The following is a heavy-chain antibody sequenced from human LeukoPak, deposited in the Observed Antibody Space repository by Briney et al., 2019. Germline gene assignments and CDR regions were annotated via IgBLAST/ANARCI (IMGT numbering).Heavy chain of an antibody. Sequence: ASVKVSCKASGYTFTAYYMHWVRQAPGQGLEWMGRIIPILGIANYAQKFQGRVTITADKSTSTAYMELSSLRSEDTAVYYCASLSSTAIVVVNDAFDIWGQGTMVTVSS. CDR1: GYTFTAYY. J-gene: IGHJ3*02. V-gene: IGHV1-69*02. CDR3: ASLSSTAIVVVNDAFDI. D-gene: IGHD3-22*01. CDR2: IIPILGIA.